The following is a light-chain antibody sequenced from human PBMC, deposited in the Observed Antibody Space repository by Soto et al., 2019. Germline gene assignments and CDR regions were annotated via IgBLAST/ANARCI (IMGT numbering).Light chain of an antibody. Sequence: QSVLTQPPSVSGAPGQTITISCTGGRSNVGANYDVHWYQVLPGAGPRLLIYKNNNRPSGVPDRFSGSKSGTSASLAITGLRAEDEADYYCQSYDNILSGPLFGGGTKLTVL. V-gene: IGLV1-40*01. J-gene: IGLJ3*02. CDR1: RSNVGANYD. CDR2: KNN. CDR3: QSYDNILSGPL.